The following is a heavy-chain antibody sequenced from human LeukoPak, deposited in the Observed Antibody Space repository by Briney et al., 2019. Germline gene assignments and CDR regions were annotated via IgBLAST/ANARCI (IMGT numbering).Heavy chain of an antibody. CDR2: IYYSGST. V-gene: IGHV4-59*01. CDR1: GGSISSYY. CDR3: ERAPWGPGYNWFDP. J-gene: IGHJ5*02. Sequence: PSETLSLTCTVSGGSISSYYWSWIRQPPGKGLEWIGYIYYSGSTNCNPSLKSRATISVDTSKNQFSLKLSSVTAADTAVYYCERAPWGPGYNWFDPWGQGTLVTVSS. D-gene: IGHD1-26*01.